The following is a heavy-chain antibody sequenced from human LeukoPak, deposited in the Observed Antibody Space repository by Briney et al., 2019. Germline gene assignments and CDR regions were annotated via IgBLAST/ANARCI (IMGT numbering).Heavy chain of an antibody. CDR2: IHSDGITT. V-gene: IGHV3-74*01. D-gene: IGHD2-21*01. J-gene: IGHJ5*02. CDR1: GFTFGGYW. CDR3: ARSDWFDP. Sequence: TGGSLRLSCAASGFTFGGYWMHWVRQAPGKGLVWVSRIHSDGITTSYADSVKGRFTISRDNAKKTLYLQMNSLRAEDTAVYYCARSDWFDPWGQGTLVTVSS.